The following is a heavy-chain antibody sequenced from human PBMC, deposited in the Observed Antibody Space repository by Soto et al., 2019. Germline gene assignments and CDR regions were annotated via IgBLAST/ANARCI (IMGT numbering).Heavy chain of an antibody. CDR1: GYSFTSYW. Sequence: GESLKISCQGSGYSFTSYWIGWVRQMPGKGLELMGIIYPGDSDTRYSPSFQGQVTISADKSISTAYLQWSSLKASDTAMYYCARHVQIECYLGEENYYDYYGMDVWGQGTTVTVSS. V-gene: IGHV5-51*01. CDR3: ARHVQIECYLGEENYYDYYGMDV. D-gene: IGHD3-16*01. CDR2: IYPGDSDT. J-gene: IGHJ6*02.